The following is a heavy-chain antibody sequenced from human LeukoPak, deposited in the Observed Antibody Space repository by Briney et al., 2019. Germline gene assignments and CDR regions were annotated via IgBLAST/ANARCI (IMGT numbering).Heavy chain of an antibody. J-gene: IGHJ5*02. CDR3: AKIVGAPNWFDP. CDR1: GGSISSYY. Sequence: SETLSLTCTVSGGSISSYYWSWIRQPPGKGLEWIGYIYYSGSTNYNPSLKSRVTISVDTSKNQFSLNLSSVTAADTAVYYCAKIVGAPNWFDPWGQGTLVSVSS. CDR2: IYYSGST. V-gene: IGHV4-59*12. D-gene: IGHD1-26*01.